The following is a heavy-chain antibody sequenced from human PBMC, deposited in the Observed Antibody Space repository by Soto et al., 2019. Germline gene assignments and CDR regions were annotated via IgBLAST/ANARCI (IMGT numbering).Heavy chain of an antibody. CDR3: ARDQAAGGTISRYFQD. CDR2: ISGGGSTT. CDR1: GFNFSSYS. D-gene: IGHD6-13*01. V-gene: IGHV3-23*01. J-gene: IGHJ1*01. Sequence: GGSLSLSCEASGFNFSSYSMSWVRQAPGKGLEWVSGISGGGSTTYYADSVKGRFTISRDNSKNTLYLQVNSLRAEDTAVYYCARDQAAGGTISRYFQDWGQGTLVTVSS.